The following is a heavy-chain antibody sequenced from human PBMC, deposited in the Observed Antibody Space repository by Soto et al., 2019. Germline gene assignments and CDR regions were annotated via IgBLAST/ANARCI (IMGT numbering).Heavy chain of an antibody. D-gene: IGHD3-22*01. Sequence: QVQLVQSGAEVKKPGASVKVSCKASGYSFTSYGISWVRQAPGQGLEWMGWISAYNGNTNYAQKLQGRVTMTTDTSTSTAYMELRSLRSDDTAVYYCARDTYDYDSSGSPGYVLYYVMDVWGQGTTVTVSS. CDR2: ISAYNGNT. J-gene: IGHJ6*02. V-gene: IGHV1-18*01. CDR1: GYSFTSYG. CDR3: ARDTYDYDSSGSPGYVLYYVMDV.